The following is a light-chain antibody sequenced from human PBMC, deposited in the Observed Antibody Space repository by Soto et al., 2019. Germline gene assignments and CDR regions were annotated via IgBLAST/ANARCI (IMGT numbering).Light chain of an antibody. Sequence: DIVMTQSPDSLAVSLGERATINCKSSQSVLYSSNNKNYLAWYQQKPGQPPKLLIYWASTRESGVPDRFSGSGSGTDFTLTISSLQAEDVAVCYCQQYYSPYTFGQGTKLEIK. V-gene: IGKV4-1*01. CDR1: QSVLYSSNNKNY. CDR2: WAS. J-gene: IGKJ2*01. CDR3: QQYYSPYT.